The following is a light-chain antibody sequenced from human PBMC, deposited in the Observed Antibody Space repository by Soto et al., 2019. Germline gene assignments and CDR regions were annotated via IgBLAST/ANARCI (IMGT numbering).Light chain of an antibody. J-gene: IGKJ1*01. Sequence: DIQMTQSPSTLSASVGDRVTITCRASQSLSGWLAWYQQKPGKAPKLLIYDTSSLKSGVPSRFSGSGSGTEFSLTISSLQPDDFATYYCQQYNTYRTFGQRTKVDIK. CDR2: DTS. CDR1: QSLSGW. V-gene: IGKV1-5*01. CDR3: QQYNTYRT.